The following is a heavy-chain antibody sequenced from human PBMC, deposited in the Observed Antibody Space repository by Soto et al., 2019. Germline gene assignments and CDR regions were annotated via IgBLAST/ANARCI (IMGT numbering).Heavy chain of an antibody. CDR3: ARASNPGGLAAGLEKNALDI. CDR2: GSQSGST. V-gene: IGHV4-30-2*01. D-gene: IGHD6-13*01. Sequence: SETLSLTCAVSGGSVNSAGFPWSWVRQPPGKGLEWIGCGSQSGSTFYNPSLKSRVTISVDTSKNQFSLNLISVTAADTAVYYCARASNPGGLAAGLEKNALDIWGQGTMVTVSS. CDR1: GGSVNSAGFP. J-gene: IGHJ3*02.